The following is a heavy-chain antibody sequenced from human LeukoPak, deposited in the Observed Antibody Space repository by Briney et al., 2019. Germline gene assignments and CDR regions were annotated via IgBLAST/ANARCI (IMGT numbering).Heavy chain of an antibody. CDR2: IYTSGST. CDR1: GGSISSGSYY. V-gene: IGHV4-61*02. Sequence: PSETLSLTCTVSGGSISSGSYYWSWIRQPAGKGLEWIGRIYTSGSTNYNPSLKSRVTISVDTSKNQFSLKLSSVTAADTAVYYCARGVPNYYDSSGYPRDAFDIWGQGTMVTVSS. J-gene: IGHJ3*02. D-gene: IGHD3-22*01. CDR3: ARGVPNYYDSSGYPRDAFDI.